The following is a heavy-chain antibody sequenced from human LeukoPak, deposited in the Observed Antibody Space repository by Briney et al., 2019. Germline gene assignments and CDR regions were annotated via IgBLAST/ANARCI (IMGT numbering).Heavy chain of an antibody. Sequence: KPSETLSLTCTVSGYSISSNYYWGWIRQPPGKGLEWIGSIYHSGSTYYNPSLKSRVTISVDTSKNQFSLKLRSVTAADTAVYYCAREMRWLNTPDYWGQGALVTVSS. CDR3: AREMRWLNTPDY. V-gene: IGHV4-38-2*02. CDR1: GYSISSNYY. CDR2: IYHSGST. J-gene: IGHJ4*02. D-gene: IGHD6-19*01.